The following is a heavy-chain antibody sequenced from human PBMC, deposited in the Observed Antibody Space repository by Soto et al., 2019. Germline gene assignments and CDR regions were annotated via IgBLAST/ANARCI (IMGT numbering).Heavy chain of an antibody. Sequence: GGSQIVSCSASGFNFINYAMSWVRQTPGKGLEWVSAISGSGGSTYYADSVKGRFTISRDSSKNTLYLQMNSLRAEDTAVYYCAKDALSGSYYFDYWGQGNLVTVSS. CDR3: AKDALSGSYYFDY. D-gene: IGHD1-26*01. CDR2: ISGSGGST. V-gene: IGHV3-23*01. J-gene: IGHJ4*02. CDR1: GFNFINYA.